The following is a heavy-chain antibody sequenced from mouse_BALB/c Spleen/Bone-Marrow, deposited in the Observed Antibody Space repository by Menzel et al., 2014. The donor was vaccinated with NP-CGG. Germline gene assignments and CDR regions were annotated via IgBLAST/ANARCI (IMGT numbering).Heavy chain of an antibody. J-gene: IGHJ4*01. V-gene: IGHV5-4*02. Sequence: EVQLVESGGGLVKPGGSLKLSCAASGFTFSDYYMYWVRQTPEKRLEWVATISDGGSYTYYPDSVKGRFTISRDNAKNNLYLQMSSLKSEDTAMYYCVRGLYGSSYTYAMDYWGQGTSVTVSS. CDR2: ISDGGSYT. D-gene: IGHD1-1*01. CDR1: GFTFSDYY. CDR3: VRGLYGSSYTYAMDY.